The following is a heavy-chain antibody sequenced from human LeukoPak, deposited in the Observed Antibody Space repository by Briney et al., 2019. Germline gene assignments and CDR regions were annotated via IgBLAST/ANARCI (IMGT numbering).Heavy chain of an antibody. Sequence: GGPLRLSCAASGFTFSSYGIHWVRQAPGKGLEWVAVISYDGSNKYYADSVKGRFTISRENSKNTLYLQMNSLRAEDTAVYYCAKPSLLSFLSSPFDYWGQGTLVSVSS. CDR1: GFTFSSYG. J-gene: IGHJ4*02. D-gene: IGHD3-16*02. V-gene: IGHV3-30*18. CDR3: AKPSLLSFLSSPFDY. CDR2: ISYDGSNK.